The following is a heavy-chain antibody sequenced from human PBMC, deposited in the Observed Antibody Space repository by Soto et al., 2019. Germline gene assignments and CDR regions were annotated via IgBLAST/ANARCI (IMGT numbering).Heavy chain of an antibody. Sequence: QITLKESGPTLVKPTQTLTLTCTFSGFSLSTSGVGVGWIRQPPGKALEWLALIYWDDDKRYSPSLKSRLTVTKDTSKNQAVLTMTNTDPVDTATYYCAYAGPGRNWFDPWGQGTLVTVSS. CDR1: GFSLSTSGVG. V-gene: IGHV2-5*02. CDR3: AYAGPGRNWFDP. J-gene: IGHJ5*02. CDR2: IYWDDDK. D-gene: IGHD2-2*01.